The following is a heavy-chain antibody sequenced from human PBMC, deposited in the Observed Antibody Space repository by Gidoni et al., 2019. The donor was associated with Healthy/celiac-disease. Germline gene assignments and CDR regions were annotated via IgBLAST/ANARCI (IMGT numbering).Heavy chain of an antibody. CDR1: GGSISSYY. V-gene: IGHV4-59*01. D-gene: IGHD4-17*01. Sequence: QVQLQESGPGLVKPSETLSLTCTVSGGSISSYYWSWIRQPPGKGLAWIGYIYYSGRTNYNPSLKSRVTISVDTSKNQFSLKLSSVTAADTAVYYCARGGDGDYLVAFDIWGQGTMVTVSS. CDR3: ARGGDGDYLVAFDI. J-gene: IGHJ3*02. CDR2: IYYSGRT.